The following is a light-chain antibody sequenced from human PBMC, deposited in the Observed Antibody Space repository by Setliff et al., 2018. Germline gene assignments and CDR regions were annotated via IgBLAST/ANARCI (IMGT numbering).Light chain of an antibody. V-gene: IGLV2-14*03. Sequence: QSALTQPASVSGSPGQSITISCTGSSSDVGGYDYVSWYQHHPGRAPKFMIYDVNKRPSGVSNRFSGSKSGNTASLTISGLQAEDEADYYCFSYTSSRSYVFGSGTKGTVL. CDR1: SSDVGGYDY. CDR2: DVN. CDR3: FSYTSSRSYV. J-gene: IGLJ1*01.